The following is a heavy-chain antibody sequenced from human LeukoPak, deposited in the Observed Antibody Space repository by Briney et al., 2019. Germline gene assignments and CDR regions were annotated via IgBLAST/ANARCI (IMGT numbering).Heavy chain of an antibody. CDR1: GGTFSSYA. CDR2: IIPIFGTA. J-gene: IGHJ4*02. V-gene: IGHV1-69*13. Sequence: SVKVSCKASGGTFSSYAISWVRQAPGQGLEWMGGIIPIFGTANHAQKFQGRVTITADESTSTAYMELSSLRSEDTAVYYCARGWSSGWQDFDYWGQGTLVTVSS. D-gene: IGHD6-19*01. CDR3: ARGWSSGWQDFDY.